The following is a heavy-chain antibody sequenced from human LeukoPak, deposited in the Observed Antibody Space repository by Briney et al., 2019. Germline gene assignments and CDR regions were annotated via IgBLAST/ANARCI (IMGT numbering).Heavy chain of an antibody. CDR3: ARLYYDSSGYYQICYFDY. J-gene: IGHJ4*02. V-gene: IGHV4-39*01. D-gene: IGHD3-22*01. CDR2: IYYSGST. CDR1: GGSISSSSYY. Sequence: SETLSLTCTVSGGSISSSSYYWGWIRQPPGKGLEWIGSIYYSGSTYYNPSLKSRVTISVDTSKNQFSLNLSPVTAADTAVYYCARLYYDSSGYYQICYFDYWGQGILVTVSS.